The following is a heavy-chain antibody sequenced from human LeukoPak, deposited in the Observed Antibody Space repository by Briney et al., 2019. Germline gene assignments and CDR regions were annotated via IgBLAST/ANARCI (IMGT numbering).Heavy chain of an antibody. D-gene: IGHD6-19*01. CDR2: ISSSGGST. J-gene: IGHJ3*02. CDR3: AKVYSSGWYDGDAFDI. Sequence: PGGSLRLSCAASGFTFSSYAMSWVRQAPGKGLEWVSAISSSGGSTYYADSVKGRFTISRDNSKNTLYLQMNSLRAEDTAVYYCAKVYSSGWYDGDAFDIWGQGTMVTVSS. V-gene: IGHV3-23*01. CDR1: GFTFSSYA.